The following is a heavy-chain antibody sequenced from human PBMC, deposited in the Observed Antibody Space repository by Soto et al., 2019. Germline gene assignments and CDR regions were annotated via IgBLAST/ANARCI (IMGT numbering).Heavy chain of an antibody. D-gene: IGHD1-1*01. V-gene: IGHV2-70*04. CDR2: IDWDDDK. CDR3: AKTGTDGSWFDP. J-gene: IGHJ5*02. Sequence: SGPTLVNPTQTLALTCTFSGFSLSTSGMRVSWIRQPPGKALEWLARIDWDDDKFYRTCLKTRLTISKDTSKNQVVLTMTNMDPVDTATHFCAKTGTDGSWFDPWGQGTLVTVS. CDR1: GFSLSTSGMR.